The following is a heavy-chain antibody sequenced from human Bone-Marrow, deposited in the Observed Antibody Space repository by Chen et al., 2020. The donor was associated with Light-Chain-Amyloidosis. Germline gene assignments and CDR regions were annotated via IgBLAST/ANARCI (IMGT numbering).Heavy chain of an antibody. J-gene: IGHJ4*02. CDR1: GDSLFNDKYY. D-gene: IGHD3-10*01. Sequence: QVQLQESGPGLVKPSQTLSLTCTVSGDSLFNDKYYWHWIRQPAGKGLEWIGRVYNSGSTRYNPSLKSRITISVNTAKNQFSLNLTSVTATDTAVYYCARARLNMVRGVAPYYFDYWGQGTLVTVSS. CDR2: VYNSGST. V-gene: IGHV4-61*02. CDR3: ARARLNMVRGVAPYYFDY.